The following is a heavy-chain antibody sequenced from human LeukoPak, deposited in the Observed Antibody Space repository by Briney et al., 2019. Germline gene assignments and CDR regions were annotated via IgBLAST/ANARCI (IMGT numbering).Heavy chain of an antibody. V-gene: IGHV4-38-2*02. Sequence: SETLSLTCTVSGYSITSAYYWGWIRQPPGKGLEWIGNIYPTGSTYYNPSLKSRVTISVDTSKNQFSLKVSSVSAADTAVYYCARAYSSSWYWNWFDPWGQGTLVTVSS. CDR1: GYSITSAYY. CDR3: ARAYSSSWYWNWFDP. CDR2: IYPTGST. D-gene: IGHD6-13*01. J-gene: IGHJ5*02.